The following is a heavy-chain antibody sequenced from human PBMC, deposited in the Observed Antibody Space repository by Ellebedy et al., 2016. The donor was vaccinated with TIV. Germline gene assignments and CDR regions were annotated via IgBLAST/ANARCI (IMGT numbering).Heavy chain of an antibody. CDR2: ISTIT. J-gene: IGHJ4*02. V-gene: IGHV3-69-1*01. Sequence: GESLKISCAASGFTVRSNSMNWVRQAPGKGLEWVSSISTITNYADSVRGRFTISRDNAKNSLYLQMNSLRAEDTAVYYCSRGGGCGGGTCYYPDFWGQGTLVTVSS. CDR3: SRGGGCGGGTCYYPDF. D-gene: IGHD2-15*01. CDR1: GFTVRSNS.